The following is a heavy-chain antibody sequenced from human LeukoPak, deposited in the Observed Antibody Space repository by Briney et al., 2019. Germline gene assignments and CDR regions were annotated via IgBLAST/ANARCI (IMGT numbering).Heavy chain of an antibody. CDR3: AKDLDYYDSSGYYPADAFDI. D-gene: IGHD3-22*01. V-gene: IGHV3-23*01. CDR2: ISGSGGST. Sequence: PGGSLRLSCAASGFTFSSYAMSWVRQAPGKGLEWVSAISGSGGSTYYADSVEGRFTISRDNSKNTLYLQMNSLRAEDTAVYYCAKDLDYYDSSGYYPADAFDIWGQGTMVTVSS. CDR1: GFTFSSYA. J-gene: IGHJ3*02.